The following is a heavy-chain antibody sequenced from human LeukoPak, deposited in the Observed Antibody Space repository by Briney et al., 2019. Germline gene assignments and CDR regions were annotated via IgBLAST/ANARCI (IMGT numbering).Heavy chain of an antibody. CDR3: ARTEHSSGYYFGFDY. Sequence: TSETLSLTCAVYGGSFIGYYWSWIRQPPGKGLEWIGEVNHSGGTNYNPSLKSRVTISVDTSGTHLSLKLTSVRAADTAVYYCARTEHSSGYYFGFDYWGQGTLVTVSS. J-gene: IGHJ4*02. V-gene: IGHV4-34*01. D-gene: IGHD3-22*01. CDR2: VNHSGGT. CDR1: GGSFIGYY.